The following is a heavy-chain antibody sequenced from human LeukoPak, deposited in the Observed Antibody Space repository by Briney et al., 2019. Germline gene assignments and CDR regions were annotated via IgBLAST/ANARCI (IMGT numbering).Heavy chain of an antibody. Sequence: SETLSLTCTVSGGSISSHHWSWIRQPPGKGLEWIGYIYYSGSTNYKPSLKSRVTISVDTSKNQFSLKLSSVTAADTAVYYCARRLVVVPAAYFDYWGQGTLVTVSS. CDR2: IYYSGST. CDR1: GGSISSHH. J-gene: IGHJ4*02. D-gene: IGHD2-2*01. CDR3: ARRLVVVPAAYFDY. V-gene: IGHV4-59*11.